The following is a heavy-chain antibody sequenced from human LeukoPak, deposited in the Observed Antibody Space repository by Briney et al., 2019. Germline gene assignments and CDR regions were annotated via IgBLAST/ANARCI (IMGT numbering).Heavy chain of an antibody. D-gene: IGHD2-2*01. V-gene: IGHV3-23*01. CDR1: GFTFSSYA. CDR3: AKYVTAIAVVPAAYFDY. J-gene: IGHJ4*02. Sequence: GGSLRLSCAASGFTFSSYAMSWVRQAPGKGLEWVSAISGSGGSTYYADSVKGRFTISRDNSKNTLYLQMNSLRAEDTAVYYCAKYVTAIAVVPAAYFDYWGQGTLVTVSS. CDR2: ISGSGGST.